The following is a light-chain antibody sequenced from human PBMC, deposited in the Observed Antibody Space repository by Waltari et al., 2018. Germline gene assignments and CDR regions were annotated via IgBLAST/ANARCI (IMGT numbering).Light chain of an antibody. CDR1: TGAVTSGHF. Sequence: QAVVTQEPSLTVSPGGTVTLTCGSSTGAVTSGHFPYWFQQKPGQAPRTLFDDTSNKHAGTPARFPGSLRGGKSALTLSGAQPEDEAGYYCLLSYSGPRVFGGGTKLTVL. J-gene: IGLJ2*01. CDR3: LLSYSGPRV. CDR2: DTS. V-gene: IGLV7-46*01.